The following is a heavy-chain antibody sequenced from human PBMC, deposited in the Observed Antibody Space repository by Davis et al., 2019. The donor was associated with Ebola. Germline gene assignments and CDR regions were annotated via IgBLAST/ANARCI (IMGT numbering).Heavy chain of an antibody. CDR2: LSASGSRA. V-gene: IGHV3-23*01. CDR1: KFTFRTYA. CDR3: AKNGEPKYYYFGMDV. J-gene: IGHJ6*02. D-gene: IGHD1-14*01. Sequence: GESLKISCAASKFTFRTYAMSWVRQAPGKGLEWVSTLSASGSRAYYADSVKGRITVSRDNSKNTLFLQMNSLTAEDTAVYFCAKNGEPKYYYFGMDVWGQGTTVIVSS.